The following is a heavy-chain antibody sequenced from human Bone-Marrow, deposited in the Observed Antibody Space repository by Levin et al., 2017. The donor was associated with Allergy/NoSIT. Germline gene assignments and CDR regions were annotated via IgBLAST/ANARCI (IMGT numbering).Heavy chain of an antibody. J-gene: IGHJ5*02. Sequence: GESLKISCKISGYTFTGYALHWVRQAPGQGLEWMGYISPNSGGTNYDQRFQGRVTMTRDTSIDTAYMELSRLTSDDTAVYYCARVAEEGPWGQGTLVTVSS. CDR1: GYTFTGYA. CDR2: ISPNSGGT. V-gene: IGHV1-2*02. CDR3: ARVAEEGP.